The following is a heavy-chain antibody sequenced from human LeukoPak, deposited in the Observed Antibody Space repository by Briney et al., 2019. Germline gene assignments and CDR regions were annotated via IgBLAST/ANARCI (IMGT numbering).Heavy chain of an antibody. CDR3: ARGETNRRGVRH. D-gene: IGHD3-10*01. CDR1: GGSISDYY. CDR2: IYYSGST. V-gene: IGHV4-59*01. Sequence: SETLSLTCTVSGGSISDYYWSWIRQPPGKGLEYIGYIYYSGSTNYNPSLKSRVTISLDTSKNQFSLKLTSVTAADPAVYYCARGETNRRGVRHWGQGTLVSVSS. J-gene: IGHJ4*02.